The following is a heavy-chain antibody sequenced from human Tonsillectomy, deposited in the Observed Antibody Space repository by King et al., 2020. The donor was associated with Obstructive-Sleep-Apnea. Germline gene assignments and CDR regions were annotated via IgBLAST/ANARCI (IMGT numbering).Heavy chain of an antibody. V-gene: IGHV3-30*04. CDR1: GFTFSNYA. CDR2: ISYDGRNE. CDR3: ARDSFGMDV. Sequence: VQLVESGGGVVQPGRSLRLSCAASGFTFSNYARHWVRQAPGKGLEWVAVISYDGRNEYYADSVKGRITISRDNSKNTLYLQMNSLTAEDTAVYYCARDSFGMDVWGQGTTVTVSS. J-gene: IGHJ6*02.